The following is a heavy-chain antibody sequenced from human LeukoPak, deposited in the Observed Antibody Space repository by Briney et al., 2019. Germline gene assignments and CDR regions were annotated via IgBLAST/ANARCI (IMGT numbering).Heavy chain of an antibody. CDR2: INPNSGGT. V-gene: IGHV1-2*02. D-gene: IGHD1-26*01. CDR3: ARGTRGSYSSIHD. Sequence: ASVKVSCKASGYTFSDYYIHWVRQAPGQGLEWVGWINPNSGGTDSAQKLQGRVTMTRDTSISATYMELRTLASDDTAVYYCARGTRGSYSSIHDWGQGTLVTVSS. CDR1: GYTFSDYY. J-gene: IGHJ4*02.